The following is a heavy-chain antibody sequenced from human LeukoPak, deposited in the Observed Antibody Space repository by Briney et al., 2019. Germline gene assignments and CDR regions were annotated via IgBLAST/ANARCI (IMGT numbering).Heavy chain of an antibody. V-gene: IGHV4-61*09. CDR2: IYTSGST. CDR3: ARAGMATIILDY. J-gene: IGHJ4*02. Sequence: SETLSLTCTISGGSISSGSYYWSWIRQPAGKGLEWIGHIYTSGSTNYNPSLKSRVTISVDTSKNQFSLKLSSVTAADTAVYYCARAGMATIILDYWGQGTLVTVSS. CDR1: GGSISSGSYY. D-gene: IGHD5-24*01.